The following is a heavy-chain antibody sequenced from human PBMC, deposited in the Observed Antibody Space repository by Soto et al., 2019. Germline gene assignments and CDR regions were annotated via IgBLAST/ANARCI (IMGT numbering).Heavy chain of an antibody. D-gene: IGHD5-12*01. CDR2: ISYDGSNK. J-gene: IGHJ6*02. CDR3: AKALRGAYYYYGMDV. V-gene: IGHV3-30*18. CDR1: GFTFSSYG. Sequence: QVQLVESGGGVVQPGRSLRLSCAASGFTFSSYGMHWVRQAPGKGLEWVVVISYDGSNKYYADSVKGRFTISRDNSKNTLYLQMNSLRAEDTAVYYCAKALRGAYYYYGMDVWGQGTTVTVSS.